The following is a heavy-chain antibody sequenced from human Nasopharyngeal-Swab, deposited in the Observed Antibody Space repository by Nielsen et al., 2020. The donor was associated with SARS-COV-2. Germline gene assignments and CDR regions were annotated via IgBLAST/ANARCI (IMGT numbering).Heavy chain of an antibody. D-gene: IGHD3-3*01. CDR3: ARPFYNVSSGYFSWYFDV. Sequence: SETLSLTCNVSGGSTRNYYWSWIRQPPGKGLEWIGYIYYSGRTNFNPSLKRRVTMSIDTSNDQFSLKLHSVTAADTAVYFCARPFYNVSSGYFSWYFDVWGRGTLVTVSS. CDR1: GGSTRNYY. CDR2: IYYSGRT. V-gene: IGHV4-59*08. J-gene: IGHJ2*01.